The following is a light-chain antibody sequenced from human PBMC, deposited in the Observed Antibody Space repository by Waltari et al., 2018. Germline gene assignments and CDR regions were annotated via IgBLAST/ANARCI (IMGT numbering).Light chain of an antibody. V-gene: IGKV1-39*01. CDR2: AAS. J-gene: IGKJ4*01. CDR3: QQTYSTPHT. Sequence: IQMTQSPSSLSAAIGDRVTLTCRASQSISSFLNWFQQKPGQAPKLLIYAASVLHSGVPSRFSGSGSGTDFTLTISSLQPEDSATYYCQQTYSTPHTFGGGTKLEIK. CDR1: QSISSF.